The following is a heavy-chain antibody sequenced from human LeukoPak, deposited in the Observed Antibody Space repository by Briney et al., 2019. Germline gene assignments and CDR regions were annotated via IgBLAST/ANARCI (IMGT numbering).Heavy chain of an antibody. J-gene: IGHJ4*02. D-gene: IGHD6-6*01. CDR1: GSSISSGGYY. Sequence: SQTLSLTCTVSGSSISSGGYYWSWIRQHPGKGLEWIGYIYYSGSTYYNPSLKSRVTISVDTSKNQFSLKLSSVTAADTAVYYCARARAARPYGPFDYWGQGTLVTVSS. CDR3: ARARAARPYGPFDY. V-gene: IGHV4-31*03. CDR2: IYYSGST.